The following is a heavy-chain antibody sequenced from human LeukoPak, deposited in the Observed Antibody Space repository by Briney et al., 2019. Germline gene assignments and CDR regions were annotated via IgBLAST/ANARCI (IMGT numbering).Heavy chain of an antibody. CDR1: GFTFSGYE. V-gene: IGHV3-23*01. Sequence: GGSLRLSCAASGFTFSGYEMNWVRQAPGKGLEWVSAISGSGGSTYYADSVKGRFTISRDNSKNTLYLQMNSLRAEDTAVYYCAKDLFHGGWFGELFESSYYFDYWGQGTLVTVSS. CDR3: AKDLFHGGWFGELFESSYYFDY. D-gene: IGHD3-10*01. J-gene: IGHJ4*02. CDR2: ISGSGGST.